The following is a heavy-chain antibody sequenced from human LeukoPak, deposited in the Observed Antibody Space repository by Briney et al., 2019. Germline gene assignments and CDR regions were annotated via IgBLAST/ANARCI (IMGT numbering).Heavy chain of an antibody. J-gene: IGHJ6*03. D-gene: IGHD6-25*01. V-gene: IGHV4-4*09. CDR2: IYTSGST. CDR3: ARQREYYYYMDV. Sequence: GSLRLSCAASGFTFSKAWMSWVRQATGKGLEWIGYIYTSGSTNYNPSLKSRVTISVDTSKNQFSLKLSSVTAADTAVYYCARQREYYYYMDVWGKGTTVTVSS. CDR1: GFTFSKAW.